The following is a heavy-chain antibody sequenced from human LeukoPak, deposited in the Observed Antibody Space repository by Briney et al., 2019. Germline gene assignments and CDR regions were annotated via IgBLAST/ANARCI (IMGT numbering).Heavy chain of an antibody. CDR2: IYDSGET. V-gene: IGHV4-30-4*08. CDR3: ARDRGVVIPFDY. J-gene: IGHJ4*02. D-gene: IGHD2-2*01. CDR1: VGSIGSGDYY. Sequence: KPSQTLSLTCTVSVGSIGSGDYYWNWVRQPPGKGLEWIGYIYDSGETYYNPSLKSRVIISLDTSKNQFYLRLSSVTASDPAVYYCARDRGVVIPFDYWGQGTLVTVSS.